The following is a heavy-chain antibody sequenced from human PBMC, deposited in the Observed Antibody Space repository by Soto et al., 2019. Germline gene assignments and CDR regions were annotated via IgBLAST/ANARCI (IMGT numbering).Heavy chain of an antibody. CDR2: ISGSGTNI. CDR1: GVTCIDYA. Sequence: PVGSLRHSCAASGVTCIDYAMSWVRQAPGKGLEWVAGISGSGTNIFYVDSVKGRFTISRDNSKNTLYLEVNSLRAEDTAVYYCADAFVMMWPMPLHWGQGTLVTVSS. J-gene: IGHJ4*02. D-gene: IGHD2-2*01. CDR3: ADAFVMMWPMPLH. V-gene: IGHV3-23*01.